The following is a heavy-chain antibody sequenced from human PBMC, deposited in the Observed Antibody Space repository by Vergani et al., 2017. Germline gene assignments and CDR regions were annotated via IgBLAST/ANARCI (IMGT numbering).Heavy chain of an antibody. CDR2: ISAYNGNT. J-gene: IGHJ4*02. Sequence: QVQLVQSGAEVKKPGASVKVSCKASGYTFTSYGISWVRQAPGQGLEWMGWISAYNGNTNYAQKLQGRVTMTIDTSTSTAYMELRSLRSDDTAVYYCARPTNWAYYDSSGYFDYWGQGTLVTVSS. CDR3: ARPTNWAYYDSSGYFDY. CDR1: GYTFTSYG. D-gene: IGHD3-22*01. V-gene: IGHV1-18*01.